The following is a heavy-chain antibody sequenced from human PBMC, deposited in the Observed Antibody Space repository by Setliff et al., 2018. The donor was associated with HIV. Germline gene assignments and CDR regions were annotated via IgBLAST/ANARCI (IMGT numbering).Heavy chain of an antibody. V-gene: IGHV4-61*02. J-gene: IGHJ5*02. CDR1: GGSISSASYY. CDR2: IYTSGST. Sequence: SETLSLTCTVSGGSISSASYYWSWIRQPAGKGLEWIVRIYTSGSTNYNPSLKSRVTISVDTSKNQFALKLNSVTAADTAVYYCARAISPQYYGSSGYYLAWGQGTLVTVSS. D-gene: IGHD3-22*01. CDR3: ARAISPQYYGSSGYYLA.